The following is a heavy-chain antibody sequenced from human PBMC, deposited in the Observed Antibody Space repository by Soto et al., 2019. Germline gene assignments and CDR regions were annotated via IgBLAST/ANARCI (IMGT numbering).Heavy chain of an antibody. CDR3: AKLGGPVAGRTRGYFDY. V-gene: IGHV5-51*01. Sequence: PGESLKISCKASGYRFSTYWIGWVRQRPGKGPEWMAIIYPGDSDTRENPSFQGQVTISADKSSNTVHLQWRSLKASDTAVYYCAKLGGPVAGRTRGYFDYWGQGTLVTVSS. J-gene: IGHJ4*02. CDR2: IYPGDSDT. D-gene: IGHD6-19*01. CDR1: GYRFSTYW.